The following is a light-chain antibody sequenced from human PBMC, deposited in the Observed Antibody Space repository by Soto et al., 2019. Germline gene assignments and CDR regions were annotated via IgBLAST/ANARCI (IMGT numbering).Light chain of an antibody. CDR2: GAF. Sequence: EIVMTQSPATLSVSPGERATLSCRASQSVSTNLAWYQQRPGQAPRLLIYGAFTRASGIPGRFSGSGSGTEFTLTISSLQSEDFAIYYCQQYNTWPSFGQGTRLEIK. CDR1: QSVSTN. J-gene: IGKJ5*01. CDR3: QQYNTWPS. V-gene: IGKV3-15*01.